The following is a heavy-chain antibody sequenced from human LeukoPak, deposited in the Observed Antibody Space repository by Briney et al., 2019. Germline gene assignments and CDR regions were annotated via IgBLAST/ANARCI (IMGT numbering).Heavy chain of an antibody. J-gene: IGHJ4*02. V-gene: IGHV3-23*01. CDR2: ISGSGGST. CDR3: ARFGSSWYYFDY. D-gene: IGHD6-13*01. Sequence: GGSLRLSCAASGFTFSSYAMSWVRQAPGKGLEWVSAISGSGGSTYYADSVKGRFTISRDSSKNTLYLQMNSLRAEDTAVYYCARFGSSWYYFDYWGQGTLVTVSS. CDR1: GFTFSSYA.